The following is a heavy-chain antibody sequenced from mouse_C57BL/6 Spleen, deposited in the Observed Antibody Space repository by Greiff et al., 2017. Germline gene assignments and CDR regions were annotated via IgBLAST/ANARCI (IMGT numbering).Heavy chain of an antibody. V-gene: IGHV1-72*01. CDR1: GYTFTSYW. J-gene: IGHJ1*03. Sequence: QVQLQQPGAELVKPGASVKLSCKASGYTFTSYWMHWVKQRPGRGLEWIGRIDPNRGGTKYNEKFKSKATLTVDKPSSTAYMQLSSLTSEDSAVYYCARRYYGSSWWYFDVWGTGTTVTVSS. D-gene: IGHD1-1*01. CDR2: IDPNRGGT. CDR3: ARRYYGSSWWYFDV.